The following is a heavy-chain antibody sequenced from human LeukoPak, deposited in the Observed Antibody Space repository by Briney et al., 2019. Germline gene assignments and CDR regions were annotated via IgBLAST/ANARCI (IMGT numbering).Heavy chain of an antibody. CDR2: INPSGGST. CDR1: GYNFISYY. D-gene: IGHD2-8*01. CDR3: ARSTGGLYPLAYYYYYMDV. J-gene: IGHJ6*03. Sequence: ASVKVSCKASGYNFISYYMHWVRQAPGQGLEWMGIINPSGGSTSYAQKFQDRVTMTRDTSTSTVYMELSSLRSEDTAVYYCARSTGGLYPLAYYYYYMDVWGKGTTVTVSS. V-gene: IGHV1-46*01.